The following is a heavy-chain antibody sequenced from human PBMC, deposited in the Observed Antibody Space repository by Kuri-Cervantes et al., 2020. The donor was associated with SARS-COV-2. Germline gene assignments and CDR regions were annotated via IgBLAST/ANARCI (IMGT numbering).Heavy chain of an antibody. CDR3: ARVGFGDYEIDY. V-gene: IGHV1-2*02. Sequence: SVKVTCKASGYTFTGYYMHWVRQAPGQGLEWMGWINPNSGGTNYAQKFQGRVTMTRDTSISTAYMELSRLRSDDTAVYYCARVGFGDYEIDYWGQGTLVTVSS. CDR2: INPNSGGT. CDR1: GYTFTGYY. D-gene: IGHD4-17*01. J-gene: IGHJ4*02.